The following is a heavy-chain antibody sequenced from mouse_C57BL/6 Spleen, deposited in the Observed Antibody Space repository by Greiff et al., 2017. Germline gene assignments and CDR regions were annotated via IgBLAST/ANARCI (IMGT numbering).Heavy chain of an antibody. CDR1: GFTFSSYA. V-gene: IGHV5-4*03. CDR2: ISDGGSYT. D-gene: IGHD1-1*01. J-gene: IGHJ3*01. Sequence: EVKLVESGGGLVKPGGSLKLSCAASGFTFSSYAMSWVRQTPEKRLEWVATISDGGSYTYYPDNVKGRFTISRDNAKNNLYLQMSHLKSEDTAMYYCERLYGSSYPAWFAYWGQGTLVTVSA. CDR3: ERLYGSSYPAWFAY.